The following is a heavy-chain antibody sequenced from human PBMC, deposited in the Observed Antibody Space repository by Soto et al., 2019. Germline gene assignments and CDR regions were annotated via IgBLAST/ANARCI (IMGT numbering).Heavy chain of an antibody. J-gene: IGHJ4*02. CDR1: GATFSSDT. CDR2: ITPVFGST. CDR3: AREAKGVVVYYFDY. D-gene: IGHD2-21*01. V-gene: IGHV1-69*01. Sequence: QVHLVQSGAEVKKPGSSVKVSCKTSGATFSSDTINWLRQAPGQGLEWMGGITPVFGSTNYAQKFRGRVTFAADLSTSTVYMDLNSLRAEDTAVYYCAREAKGVVVYYFDYWGQGTLVNVS.